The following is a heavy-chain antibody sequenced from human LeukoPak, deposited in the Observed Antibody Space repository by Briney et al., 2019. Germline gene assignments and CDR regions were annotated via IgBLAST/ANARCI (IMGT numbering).Heavy chain of an antibody. J-gene: IGHJ4*02. CDR1: GFTVSSNY. D-gene: IGHD6-6*01. V-gene: IGHV3-66*01. CDR3: AREYSSSPYYFDY. CDR2: IYSGGST. Sequence: GGSLRLSCAASGFTVSSNYMNWVRQAPGKGLEWVSVIYSGGSTYYADSVKGRFTISRDNSKNTLYLQMNSLRAEDTAVYYCAREYSSSPYYFDYWGRGTLVTVSS.